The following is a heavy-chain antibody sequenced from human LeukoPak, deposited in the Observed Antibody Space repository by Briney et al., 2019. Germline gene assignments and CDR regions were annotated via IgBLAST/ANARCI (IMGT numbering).Heavy chain of an antibody. D-gene: IGHD3-9*01. CDR2: ISGSGGST. CDR1: GFTFSSYA. V-gene: IGHV3-23*01. J-gene: IGHJ6*03. CDR3: AKDSYDILTGDIYYYYYMDV. Sequence: GGSLRLSCAASGFTFSSYAMSWVRQVSGKGLEWVSVISGSGGSTYYADSVKGRFTISRDNSKNTLYLQMKSLRAEDTAVYYCAKDSYDILTGDIYYYYYMDVWGKGTTVTISS.